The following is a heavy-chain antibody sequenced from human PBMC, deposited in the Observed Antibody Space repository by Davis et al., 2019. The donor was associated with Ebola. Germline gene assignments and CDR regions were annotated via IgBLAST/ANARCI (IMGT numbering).Heavy chain of an antibody. CDR2: ITHSGSI. J-gene: IGHJ6*02. V-gene: IGHV4-34*01. CDR1: GGSFTDYF. D-gene: IGHD6-19*01. Sequence: ETLSLTCAVYGGSFTDYFWSWIRQPPGKGLEWIGEITHSGSINYNPSLKSRVTISVDPSKNQSPLKLSSVPAADTAVYYCARVRVAGIRVYYYYNGMDVWGQGTTVTVSS. CDR3: ARVRVAGIRVYYYYNGMDV.